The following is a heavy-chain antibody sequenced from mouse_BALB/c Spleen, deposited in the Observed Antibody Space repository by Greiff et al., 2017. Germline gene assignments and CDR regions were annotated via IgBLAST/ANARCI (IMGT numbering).Heavy chain of an antibody. J-gene: IGHJ3*01. Sequence: LVESGGGLVKLGGSLKLSCAASGFTFSSYYMSWVRQTPEKRLELVAAINSNGGSTYYPDTVKGRFTISRDNAKNTLYLQMSSLKSEDTALYYCALYDGYPFAYWGQGTLVTVSA. D-gene: IGHD2-3*01. CDR3: ALYDGYPFAY. CDR1: GFTFSSYY. CDR2: INSNGGST. V-gene: IGHV5-6-2*01.